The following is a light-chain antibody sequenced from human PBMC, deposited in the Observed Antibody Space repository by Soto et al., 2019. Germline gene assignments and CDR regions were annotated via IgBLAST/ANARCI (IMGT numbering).Light chain of an antibody. CDR2: DAS. CDR1: QSISSW. J-gene: IGKJ4*01. CDR3: LKHNTYPLN. V-gene: IGKV1-5*01. Sequence: DIQMTRSPSTLSASVFYIVNITFRASQSISSWLAWYQQKPGKAPKLLIYDASSLESGVPSRFSGSGSGTEFTLTISNLQPEDFATYYCLKHNTYPLNFGGGTKVDIK.